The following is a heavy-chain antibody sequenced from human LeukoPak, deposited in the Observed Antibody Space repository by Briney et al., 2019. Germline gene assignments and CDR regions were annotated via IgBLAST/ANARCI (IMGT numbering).Heavy chain of an antibody. CDR1: GYSFTSYW. J-gene: IGHJ3*02. Sequence: GESLKISCKGSGYSFTSYWIGWVRQMPGKGLEWMGIIYPGDSDTRYSPSFQGQVTISADKPISTAYLQWSSLKASDTAMYYCARRPYCTNGVCSDAFDIWGQGTMVTVSS. D-gene: IGHD2-8*01. CDR2: IYPGDSDT. CDR3: ARRPYCTNGVCSDAFDI. V-gene: IGHV5-51*01.